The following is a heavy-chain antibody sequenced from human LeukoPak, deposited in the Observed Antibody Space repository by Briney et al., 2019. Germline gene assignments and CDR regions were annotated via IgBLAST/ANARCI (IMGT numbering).Heavy chain of an antibody. J-gene: IGHJ4*02. CDR1: GFTFRSHW. CDR3: VRDGDDFNFDY. CDR2: VKGDGSFA. D-gene: IGHD5-24*01. Sequence: GGSLRLSCAASGFTFRSHWMHWVRQAPGKGLVWVSRVKGDGSFANYADSVYGRFTISRDNAKNTLYLHMHSLRVEDTAVYYCVRDGDDFNFDYWGQGSLVTVSS. V-gene: IGHV3-74*01.